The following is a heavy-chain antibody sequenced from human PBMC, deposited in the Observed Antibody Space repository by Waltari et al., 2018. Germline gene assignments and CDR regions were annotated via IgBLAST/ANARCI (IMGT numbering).Heavy chain of an antibody. CDR3: ARVYCSSTSCYAGFPGMDV. D-gene: IGHD2-2*01. V-gene: IGHV1-69*13. J-gene: IGHJ6*02. Sequence: QVQLVQSGAEVKKPGSSVKVSCKASGGTFSSYAISWVRQAPGQGLAWMGGIIPIFGTANYAQKFQGRVTITADESTSTAYMELSSLRSEDTAVYYCARVYCSSTSCYAGFPGMDVWGQGTTVTVSS. CDR1: GGTFSSYA. CDR2: IIPIFGTA.